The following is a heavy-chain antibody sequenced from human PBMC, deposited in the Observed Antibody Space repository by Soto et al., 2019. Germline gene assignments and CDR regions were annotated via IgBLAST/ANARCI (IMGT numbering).Heavy chain of an antibody. Sequence: PSETLSLTCAVYGGSFSGYYWTWIRQPPGTGLEWIGEINHSGSTNYNPSLKSRVTISVDTSKNQFSLKLSSVTAADTAVYYCARRYGKNAFDIWGQGTMVTVSS. V-gene: IGHV4-34*01. CDR3: ARRYGKNAFDI. CDR1: GGSFSGYY. CDR2: INHSGST. D-gene: IGHD5-18*01. J-gene: IGHJ3*02.